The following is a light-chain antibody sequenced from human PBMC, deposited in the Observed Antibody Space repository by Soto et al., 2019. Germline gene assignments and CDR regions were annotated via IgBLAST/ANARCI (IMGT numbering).Light chain of an antibody. J-gene: IGKJ1*01. CDR2: GAS. Sequence: EIVVTQSPGILSVSPGDRATLSCRASQSVSSNNLAWYQQRPGQAPRLLIYGASTRATGIPDRFSGSGSGATFTLTITRLEPEDFAVYYCQQYGSSPRTFGQGTKVEIK. CDR1: QSVSSNN. CDR3: QQYGSSPRT. V-gene: IGKV3-20*01.